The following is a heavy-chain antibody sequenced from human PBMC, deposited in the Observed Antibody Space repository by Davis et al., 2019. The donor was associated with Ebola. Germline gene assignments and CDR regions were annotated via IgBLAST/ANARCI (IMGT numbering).Heavy chain of an antibody. J-gene: IGHJ6*02. D-gene: IGHD4-17*01. V-gene: IGHV4-39*07. CDR2: IYYSGST. Sequence: SETLSLTCTVSAGSISSSSYYWGWIRKPPGKGLEWIGSIYYSGSTYYNPSLKSRVTISVDTSKNQFSLKLSSVTAADTAVYYCASTVTTPGYYYGMDVWGQGTTVTVSS. CDR1: AGSISSSSYY. CDR3: ASTVTTPGYYYGMDV.